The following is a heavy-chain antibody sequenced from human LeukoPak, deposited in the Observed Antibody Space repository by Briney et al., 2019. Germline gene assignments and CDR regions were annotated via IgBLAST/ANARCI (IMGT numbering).Heavy chain of an antibody. Sequence: PSETLSLTCAVSGYSISSGYYWGWIRQPPGKGLEWIGSIYHSGSTYYNPSLKSRVTISVDTSKNQFSLKLSSVTAADTAVYYCATYLSSCSGAVDYWGQGTLVTVSS. V-gene: IGHV4-38-2*01. D-gene: IGHD6-19*01. CDR3: ATYLSSCSGAVDY. J-gene: IGHJ4*02. CDR1: GYSISSGYY. CDR2: IYHSGST.